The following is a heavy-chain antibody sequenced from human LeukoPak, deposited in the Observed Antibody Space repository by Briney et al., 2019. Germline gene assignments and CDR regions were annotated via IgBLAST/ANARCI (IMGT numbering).Heavy chain of an antibody. CDR3: ASCSSTSCYPLNYYYYMDV. Sequence: NPGGSLRLSCAASGFTFNTFNMNWVRQAPGKGLEWVSSITSGGDYIYYADSVKGRFTTSRDNAKNSLSLQLNSLRAEDTAVYYCASCSSTSCYPLNYYYYMDVWAKGPRSPSP. CDR1: GFTFNTFN. D-gene: IGHD2-2*01. CDR2: ITSGGDYI. V-gene: IGHV3-21*04. J-gene: IGHJ6*03.